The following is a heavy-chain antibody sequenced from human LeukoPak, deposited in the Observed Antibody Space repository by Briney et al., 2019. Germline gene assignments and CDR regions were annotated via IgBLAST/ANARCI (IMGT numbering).Heavy chain of an antibody. J-gene: IGHJ4*02. V-gene: IGHV4-34*01. CDR2: VNHIGST. CDR1: GGSFSGYY. D-gene: IGHD3/OR15-3a*01. Sequence: PSETLSLTCTVYGGSFSGYYWTWIRQPPGKGLEWIGDVNHIGSTNYNPSLKSRVSISVDKSKNQFSLRLSSVTAADTAVYYCARKGAWATSFDFWGRGTLATVSP. CDR3: ARKGAWATSFDF.